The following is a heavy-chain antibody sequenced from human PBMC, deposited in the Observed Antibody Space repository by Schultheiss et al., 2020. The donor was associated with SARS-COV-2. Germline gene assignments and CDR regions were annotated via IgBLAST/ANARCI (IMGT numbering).Heavy chain of an antibody. CDR1: GFTFSSYG. J-gene: IGHJ6*02. V-gene: IGHV3-33*01. CDR3: ARDRVTYYYYYGMDV. CDR2: IWYDGSNK. Sequence: GGSLRLSCAASGFTFSSYGMHWVRQAPGKGLEWVAVIWYDGSNKYYADSVKGRFTISRDNSKNTVYLQMNSLRAEDTAVYYCARDRVTYYYYYGMDVWGQGTTVTVSS. D-gene: IGHD5-18*01.